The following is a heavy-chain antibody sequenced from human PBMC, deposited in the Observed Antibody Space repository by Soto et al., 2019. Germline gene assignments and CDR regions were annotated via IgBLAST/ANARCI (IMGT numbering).Heavy chain of an antibody. J-gene: IGHJ4*02. CDR3: AREYCSDGSCYSISLDY. CDR1: GFTFSSYA. CDR2: ISYDGS. D-gene: IGHD2-15*01. Sequence: QVQLVESGGGVVQPGRSLRLSCAASGFTFSSYAMHWVRQAPGKGLEWVAVISYDGSNADSVKGRFTISRDNSKHTLYLQMYGLRGEDTAVYYCAREYCSDGSCYSISLDYWGQGILFTVSA. V-gene: IGHV3-30-3*01.